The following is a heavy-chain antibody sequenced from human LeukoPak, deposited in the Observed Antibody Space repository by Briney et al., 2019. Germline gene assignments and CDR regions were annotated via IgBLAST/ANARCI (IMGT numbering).Heavy chain of an antibody. Sequence: PGGSLRLSCAASGFTFSSYGMHWVCQAPGKGLEWVAVISYDGSNKYYADSVKGRFTISRDNSKNTLYLQMNSLGAEDTAVYYCAKDALYYYDSSGYYDYWGQGTLVTVSS. V-gene: IGHV3-30*18. CDR1: GFTFSSYG. CDR2: ISYDGSNK. J-gene: IGHJ4*02. D-gene: IGHD3-22*01. CDR3: AKDALYYYDSSGYYDY.